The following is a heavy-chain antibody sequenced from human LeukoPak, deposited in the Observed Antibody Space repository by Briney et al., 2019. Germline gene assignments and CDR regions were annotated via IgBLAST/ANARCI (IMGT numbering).Heavy chain of an antibody. D-gene: IGHD3-16*01. CDR2: IIPIFGTA. V-gene: IGHV1-69*05. Sequence: ASVKVSCKASGGTFSSYAISWVRQAPGQGLEWMGGIIPIFGTANYAQKFQGRVTITTDESTSTAYMELSSLRSEDTAVYYCARSLMITFGGVTASALKNFDYWGQGTLVTVSS. CDR1: GGTFSSYA. J-gene: IGHJ4*02. CDR3: ARSLMITFGGVTASALKNFDY.